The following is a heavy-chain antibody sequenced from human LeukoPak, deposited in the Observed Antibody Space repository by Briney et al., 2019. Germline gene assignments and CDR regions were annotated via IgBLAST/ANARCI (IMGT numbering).Heavy chain of an antibody. V-gene: IGHV4-39*07. CDR1: GGSISSSSYY. CDR2: INHSGST. D-gene: IGHD3-9*01. CDR3: ARLKTGYYRVYYFDY. J-gene: IGHJ4*02. Sequence: SETLSLTCTVSGGSISSSSYYWSWIRQPPGKGLEWIGEINHSGSTNYNPSLKSRVTISVDTSKNQFSLKLSSVTAADTAVYYCARLKTGYYRVYYFDYWGQGTLVTVSS.